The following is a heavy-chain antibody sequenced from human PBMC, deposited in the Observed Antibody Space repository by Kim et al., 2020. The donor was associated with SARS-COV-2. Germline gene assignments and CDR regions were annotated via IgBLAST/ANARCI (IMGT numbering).Heavy chain of an antibody. V-gene: IGHV4-39*01. J-gene: IGHJ5*02. CDR3: ARQGGYTYGFRWFDP. Sequence: PSLKSRVTVSIDTSKNQFSLTRSSMTAAGTAVYYCARQGGYTYGFRWFDPWGQGTLVTVSS. D-gene: IGHD5-18*01.